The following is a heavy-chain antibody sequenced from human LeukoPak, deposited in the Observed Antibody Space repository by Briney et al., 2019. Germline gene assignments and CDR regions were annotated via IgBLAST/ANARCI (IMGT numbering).Heavy chain of an antibody. CDR2: IYDSGST. D-gene: IGHD1-26*01. CDR1: GGSIRSYY. J-gene: IGHJ3*02. V-gene: IGHV4-59*01. Sequence: PSETLSLTCTVSGGSIRSYYWSWIRQPPGKGLEWIGYIYDSGSTNYNPSLKSRVTISVDTSKNQFSLKLSSVTAADTAVYYCAGRVGDSAFDIWGQGTMVTVSS. CDR3: AGRVGDSAFDI.